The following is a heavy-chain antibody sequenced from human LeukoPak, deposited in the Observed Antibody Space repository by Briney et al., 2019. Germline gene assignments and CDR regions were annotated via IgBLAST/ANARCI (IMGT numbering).Heavy chain of an antibody. CDR2: ITTSGGAK. Sequence: GGSLRLSCAASGFTFSSYSMNWVRQAPGKGLEWISYITTSGGAKNYADSVKGRFTISRDNAENSLYLQMNSLRAEDTAVYYCAKDLSTYYYDSSGYYPGSDYWGQGTLVTVSS. CDR3: AKDLSTYYYDSSGYYPGSDY. D-gene: IGHD3-22*01. CDR1: GFTFSSYS. V-gene: IGHV3-48*01. J-gene: IGHJ4*02.